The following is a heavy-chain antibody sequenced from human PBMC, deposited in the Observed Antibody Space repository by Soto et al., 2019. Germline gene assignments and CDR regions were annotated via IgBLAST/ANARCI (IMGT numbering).Heavy chain of an antibody. CDR1: GFTFSTHC. D-gene: IGHD5-18*01. CDR3: ARSRGYSYGPGDY. CDR2: IDSDGSTT. Sequence: PGGSLRLSCASSGFTFSTHCMHWVRKVPGKGLVWVSRIDSDGSTTNYADSVKGRFSVSRDNAENTLYLQMSSLRAEDTAVYYCARSRGYSYGPGDYWGQGTLVTSPQ. J-gene: IGHJ4*02. V-gene: IGHV3-74*01.